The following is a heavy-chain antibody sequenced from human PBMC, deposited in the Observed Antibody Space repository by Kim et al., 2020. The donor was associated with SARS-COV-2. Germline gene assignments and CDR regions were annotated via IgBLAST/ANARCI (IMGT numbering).Heavy chain of an antibody. Sequence: GGSLRLSCAASGFTVNNNYMNWVRQTPGKGLEWVSLIYSGGGTNYADSVRGRFTISRDISKNTLSLLMNSLRAEDTALYYCVKAVAGTVYAFDVWGQGTMVAVSP. CDR3: VKAVAGTVYAFDV. CDR2: IYSGGGT. D-gene: IGHD6-19*01. V-gene: IGHV3-53*01. J-gene: IGHJ3*01. CDR1: GFTVNNNY.